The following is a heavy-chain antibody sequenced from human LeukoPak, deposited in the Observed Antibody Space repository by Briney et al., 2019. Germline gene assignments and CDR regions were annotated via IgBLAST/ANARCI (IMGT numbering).Heavy chain of an antibody. CDR2: ISGSGGST. J-gene: IGHJ6*02. V-gene: IGHV3-23*01. CDR1: GFTFSSYA. CDR3: AKLIAAATKYYYGMDV. Sequence: GGSLRLSCAASGFTFSSYAMSWVRQAPGKGLEWVSAISGSGGSTYYADSVKGRFTISRDNSKTTLYLQMNSLRAEDTAEYYCAKLIAAATKYYYGMDVWGQGTTVTVSS. D-gene: IGHD6-13*01.